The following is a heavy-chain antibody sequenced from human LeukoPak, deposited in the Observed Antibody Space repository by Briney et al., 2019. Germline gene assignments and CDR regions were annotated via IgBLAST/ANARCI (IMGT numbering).Heavy chain of an antibody. CDR1: GFTFSSYS. CDR2: ISSSSSYI. CDR3: ASGGSMVRGVNEDY. Sequence: PGGSLRLSCAASGFTFSSYSMNWVRQAPGKGLEWVSSISSSSSYIYYADSVKGRFTISRDNAKNSLYLQMNSLRAEDTAVYYCASGGSMVRGVNEDYWGQGTLVTVSS. D-gene: IGHD3-10*01. J-gene: IGHJ4*02. V-gene: IGHV3-21*01.